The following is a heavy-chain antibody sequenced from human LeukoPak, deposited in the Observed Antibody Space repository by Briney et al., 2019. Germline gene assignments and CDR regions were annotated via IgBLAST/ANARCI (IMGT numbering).Heavy chain of an antibody. J-gene: IGHJ5*02. Sequence: SETLSLTCTVSGGSISSGDYYWSWIRQPPGKGLEWIGYIYYSGSTYYNPSLRSRLTISVDASKNRFSLKLSSVTAADTAVYYCAREYGDDNWFDPWGQGTLVTVSS. CDR1: GGSISSGDYY. V-gene: IGHV4-30-4*01. D-gene: IGHD2-21*02. CDR2: IYYSGST. CDR3: AREYGDDNWFDP.